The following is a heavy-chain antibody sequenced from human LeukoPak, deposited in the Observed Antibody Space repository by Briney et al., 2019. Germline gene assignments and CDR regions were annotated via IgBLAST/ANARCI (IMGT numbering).Heavy chain of an antibody. J-gene: IGHJ4*02. CDR2: IYPGDSDT. CDR1: GYTFINYW. CDR3: ARRGYCSSTSCYASFAFDY. V-gene: IGHV5-51*01. D-gene: IGHD2-2*01. Sequence: GASLKISCKGSGYTFINYWIGWVRQMPGKGLEWMGIIYPGDSDTRYSPSFQGQVTISADKSISTAYLQWSSLKASDTAMYYCARRGYCSSTSCYASFAFDYWGQGTLVTVSS.